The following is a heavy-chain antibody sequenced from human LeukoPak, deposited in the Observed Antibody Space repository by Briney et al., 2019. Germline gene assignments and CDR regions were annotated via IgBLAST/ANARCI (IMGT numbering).Heavy chain of an antibody. V-gene: IGHV3-74*01. Sequence: GGSLRLSCAASGFTFSSYWMHWVRQAPGKGLVWVSRINSDGSSTRYADSVKGRFTISRDNAKNTLYLQMNSLRAEDTAVYYCARVSFWNWYFDLWGRGTLVTVSS. CDR2: INSDGSST. J-gene: IGHJ2*01. CDR3: ARVSFWNWYFDL. D-gene: IGHD2/OR15-2a*01. CDR1: GFTFSSYW.